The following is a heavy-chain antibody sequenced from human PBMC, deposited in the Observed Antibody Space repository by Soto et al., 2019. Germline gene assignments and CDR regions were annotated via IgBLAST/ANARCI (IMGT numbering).Heavy chain of an antibody. D-gene: IGHD1-1*01. J-gene: IGHJ6*02. V-gene: IGHV3-30-3*01. CDR2: ISYDGDNK. Sequence: QVQLVESGGGVVQPGRSLRLSCAASGFTFSYHALNWVRQAPGKGLEWVAVISYDGDNKYIAESVKGRFTISRDNSKHTVSLRLNRRRTEDTAMYFCARGTTTSAFSAMDVWGQGTTVTVSS. CDR1: GFTFSYHA. CDR3: ARGTTTSAFSAMDV.